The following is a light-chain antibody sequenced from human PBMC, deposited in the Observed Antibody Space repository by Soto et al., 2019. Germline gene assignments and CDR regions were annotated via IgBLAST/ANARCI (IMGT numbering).Light chain of an antibody. CDR2: GNT. Sequence: QSVLTQPHSVSGAPGQRVTFSCTGTSSNIGAGYDVHWYQQLPGTVPKRLIYGNTNRPSGVPDRFSASKSGTSASLVITGLQAEDEADYYCQSFDISLYVIFGGGTKVTVL. J-gene: IGLJ2*01. CDR3: QSFDISLYVI. V-gene: IGLV1-40*01. CDR1: SSNIGAGYD.